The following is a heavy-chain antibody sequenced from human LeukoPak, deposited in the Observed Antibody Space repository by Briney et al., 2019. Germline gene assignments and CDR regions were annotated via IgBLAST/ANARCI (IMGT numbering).Heavy chain of an antibody. CDR1: GYTFVSFG. D-gene: IGHD2-15*01. J-gene: IGHJ6*03. Sequence: ASVKVSCKASGYTFVSFGITWVRQAPGQGLEWMGWISAYNGNTNYAQKLQGRVTMTTDTSTSTAYMELRSLRSDDTAVYYCARVVASYYYYYMDVWGKGTTVTVSS. CDR2: ISAYNGNT. CDR3: ARVVASYYYYYMDV. V-gene: IGHV1-18*01.